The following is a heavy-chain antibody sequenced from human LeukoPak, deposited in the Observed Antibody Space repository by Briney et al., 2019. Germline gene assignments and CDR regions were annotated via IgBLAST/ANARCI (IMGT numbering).Heavy chain of an antibody. V-gene: IGHV3-23*01. CDR1: GFTFSSYD. J-gene: IGHJ4*02. D-gene: IGHD6-13*01. CDR3: AKLVASGTQY. Sequence: GGSLRLSCATSGFTFSSYDMSWVRQAPGKGLEWVSAISGSGGTTYYPDSEKGRFTVSRDNSKNTLYLQMNSLRAEDTAVYYCAKLVASGTQYWGQGTLVTVSS. CDR2: ISGSGGTT.